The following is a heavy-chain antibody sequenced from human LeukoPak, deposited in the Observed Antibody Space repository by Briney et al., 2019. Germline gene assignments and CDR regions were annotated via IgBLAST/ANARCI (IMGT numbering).Heavy chain of an antibody. CDR2: IKQDGGEN. Sequence: PGGSLRLSCEASGFTFSNCQMIWVRQAPGRGLEGVASIKQDGGENFYVDSVKGRFTVSRDNARNSLHLELNSLRDEDTAVYYCARGYGLNCASTXCAGAFDIWGLGTMVTVS. D-gene: IGHD5-18*01. V-gene: IGHV3-7*01. J-gene: IGHJ3*02. CDR1: GFTFSNCQ. CDR3: ARGYGLNCASTXCAGAFDI.